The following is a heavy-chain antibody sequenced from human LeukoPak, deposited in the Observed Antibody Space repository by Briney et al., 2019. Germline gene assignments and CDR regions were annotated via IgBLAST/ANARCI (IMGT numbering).Heavy chain of an antibody. CDR3: ATGPSYYDFWSGYYTGGWFDP. Sequence: PSETLSLTCTVSGGSISSGGYYWSWIRQHPGKGLEWIGYIYYSGSTYYNPSLKSQVTISVDTSKNQFSLKLSSVTAADTAVYYCATGPSYYDFWSGYYTGGWFDPWGQGTLVTVSS. D-gene: IGHD3-3*01. J-gene: IGHJ5*02. CDR2: IYYSGST. CDR1: GGSISSGGYY. V-gene: IGHV4-31*01.